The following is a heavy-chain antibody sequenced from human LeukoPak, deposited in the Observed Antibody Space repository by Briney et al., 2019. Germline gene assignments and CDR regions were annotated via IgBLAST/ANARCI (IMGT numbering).Heavy chain of an antibody. J-gene: IGHJ6*03. CDR3: AREGIGGSSWYSSDYYYYYYMDV. V-gene: IGHV4-61*02. D-gene: IGHD6-13*01. Sequence: SETLSLTCTVSGGSITSGSYYWNWIRQPAGTGLEWIGRIYTSGSTNYNPSLKSRVTMSVDTSKNQFSLKLSFVTAADTAVYYCAREGIGGSSWYSSDYYYYYYMDVWGKGTTVTISS. CDR2: IYTSGST. CDR1: GGSITSGSYY.